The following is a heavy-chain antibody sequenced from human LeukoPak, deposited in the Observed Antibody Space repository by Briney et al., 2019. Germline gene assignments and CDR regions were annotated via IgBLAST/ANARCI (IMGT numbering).Heavy chain of an antibody. J-gene: IGHJ4*02. CDR2: IYYSGST. V-gene: IGHV4-39*01. CDR1: GGSLSSSSYY. Sequence: SETLSLTCTVSGGSLSSSSYYWGWIRPPPGKGLEWIGSIYYSGSTYYNPSLKSRVTISVDTSKNQLSLKLSSVTAADTAVYYCARAVVLRFLEWLPHYFDYWGQGTLVTASS. CDR3: ARAVVLRFLEWLPHYFDY. D-gene: IGHD3-3*01.